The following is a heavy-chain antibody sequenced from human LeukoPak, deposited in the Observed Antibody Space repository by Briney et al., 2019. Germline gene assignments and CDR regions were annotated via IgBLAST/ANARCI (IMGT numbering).Heavy chain of an antibody. CDR2: ISGIGGST. CDR3: ARGGTMYYGSGNFDY. V-gene: IGHV3-23*01. J-gene: IGHJ4*02. D-gene: IGHD3-10*01. CDR1: GFTFSSYA. Sequence: GGSLRLSCTTSGFTFSSYAMGWVRQAPGKGLEWVSAISGIGGSTYYADSVKGRFTISRDNSKNMLYLQMSSLSGEDTAVYSCARGGTMYYGSGNFDYWGQGTLVTVSS.